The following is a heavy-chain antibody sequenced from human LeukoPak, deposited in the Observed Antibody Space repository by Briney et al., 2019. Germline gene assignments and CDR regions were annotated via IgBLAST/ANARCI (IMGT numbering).Heavy chain of an antibody. CDR1: GYTFTSYD. Sequence: ASVKVSCKASGYTFTSYDINWVRQATGQGLEWMGWMNPNSGNTGYAQKFQGRVTITRNTSISTAYMELSSLRSEDTAVYYCARETITTHFDLWGRGTLVTDSS. CDR2: MNPNSGNT. D-gene: IGHD4-11*01. V-gene: IGHV1-8*03. J-gene: IGHJ2*01. CDR3: ARETITTHFDL.